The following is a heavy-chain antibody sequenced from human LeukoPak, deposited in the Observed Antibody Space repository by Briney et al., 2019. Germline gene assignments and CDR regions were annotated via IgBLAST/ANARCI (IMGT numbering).Heavy chain of an antibody. J-gene: IGHJ6*03. D-gene: IGHD3-10*01. CDR3: ARGRGSGTPGLNYYYYMDV. V-gene: IGHV3-48*03. Sequence: GGSLRLSCAASGFTFSSYEMNWVRQAPGKGLEWVSYISSSGSTIYYADSVKGRFTISRDNAKNSLYLQMNSLRAEDTAVYYCARGRGSGTPGLNYYYYMDVWGKGTTVTVSS. CDR1: GFTFSSYE. CDR2: ISSSGSTI.